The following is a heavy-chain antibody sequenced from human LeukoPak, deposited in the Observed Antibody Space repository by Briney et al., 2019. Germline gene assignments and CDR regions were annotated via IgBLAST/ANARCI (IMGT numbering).Heavy chain of an antibody. CDR3: ARVRSSSWSYYFDY. Sequence: VASVKVSCKATGGTFSSYAISWVRQAPGQGLEWMGRIIPIFGTANYAQKFQGRVTITTDESTSTAYMELSSLRSEDTAVYYCARVRSSSWSYYFDYWGQGTLVTVSS. CDR1: GGTFSSYA. CDR2: IIPIFGTA. J-gene: IGHJ4*02. V-gene: IGHV1-69*05. D-gene: IGHD6-13*01.